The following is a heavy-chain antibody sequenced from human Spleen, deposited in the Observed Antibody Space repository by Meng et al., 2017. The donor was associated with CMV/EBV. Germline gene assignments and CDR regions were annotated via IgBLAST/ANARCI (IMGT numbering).Heavy chain of an antibody. Sequence: GGSLRLSCAASGVTVSSDFMAWVRQAPGKGLEWVSVISSNGGSTYYADSVKGRFTISRDNAKNSLYLQMNSLRTEDTALYYCTRDWDSGSYGMDVWGQGTTVTVSS. J-gene: IGHJ6*02. CDR1: GVTVSSDF. CDR3: TRDWDSGSYGMDV. CDR2: ISSNGGST. V-gene: IGHV3-48*04. D-gene: IGHD1-14*01.